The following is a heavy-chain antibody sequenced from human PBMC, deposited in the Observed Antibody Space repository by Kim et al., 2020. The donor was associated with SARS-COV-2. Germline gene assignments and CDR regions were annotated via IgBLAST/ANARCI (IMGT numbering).Heavy chain of an antibody. J-gene: IGHJ6*03. CDR1: GGTFSSYA. CDR3: ARDTEAVVPAAIIAYYYYM. CDR2: IIPILGIA. V-gene: IGHV1-69*04. D-gene: IGHD2-2*02. Sequence: SVKVSCKASGGTFSSYAISWVRQAPGQRLEWMGRIIPILGIANYAQKFQGRVTITADKSTSTAYMELSSLRSEDTAVYYCARDTEAVVPAAIIAYYYYM.